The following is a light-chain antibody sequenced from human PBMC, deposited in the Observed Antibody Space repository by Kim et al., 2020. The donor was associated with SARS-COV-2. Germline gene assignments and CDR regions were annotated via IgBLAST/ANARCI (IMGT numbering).Light chain of an antibody. Sequence: QSALTQPPSASGSPGQSVTISYTGTSSDVGGYNYVSWYQQHPGKAPKLMIYEVTKRPSGVPDRFSGSKSGNTASLTVSGLQAEDEADYYCNSSAAISNFVFGTGTKVTVL. CDR1: SSDVGGYNY. J-gene: IGLJ1*01. CDR2: EVT. CDR3: NSSAAISNFV. V-gene: IGLV2-8*01.